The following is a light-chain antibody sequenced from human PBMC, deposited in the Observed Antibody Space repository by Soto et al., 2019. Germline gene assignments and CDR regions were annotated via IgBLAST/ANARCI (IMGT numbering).Light chain of an antibody. CDR3: QKYNSAPSIT. J-gene: IGKJ5*01. V-gene: IGKV1-27*01. CDR2: AAS. Sequence: DIQMTQSPSSLSASVGDRVTITCRASQGISNYLAWYQQKPGKVPKLLIYAASTLQSGVPSRFSGSGSGTDFTLTISSLQPEDVGTYYCQKYNSAPSITFGQGTRLEIK. CDR1: QGISNY.